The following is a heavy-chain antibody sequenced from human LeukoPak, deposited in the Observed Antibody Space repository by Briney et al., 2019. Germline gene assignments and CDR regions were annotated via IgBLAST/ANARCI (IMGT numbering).Heavy chain of an antibody. Sequence: PGGSLRLSCAASGFTFSSYTMHWVRQAPGKGLEWVAVISYDGSTEYYADSVKGRFTISRDNSENTLYVQMTSLRAEDTAVYYCARGPPHYDIWSGYCDYWGQGTLVTVSS. J-gene: IGHJ4*02. CDR1: GFTFSSYT. V-gene: IGHV3-30-3*01. CDR2: ISYDGSTE. CDR3: ARGPPHYDIWSGYCDY. D-gene: IGHD3-3*01.